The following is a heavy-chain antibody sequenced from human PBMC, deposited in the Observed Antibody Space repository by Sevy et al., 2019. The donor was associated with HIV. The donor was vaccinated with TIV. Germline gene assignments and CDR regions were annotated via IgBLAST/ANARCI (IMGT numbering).Heavy chain of an antibody. CDR2: VKSNIDGGPT. J-gene: IGHJ6*02. CDR1: GFIFNNAW. V-gene: IGHV3-15*07. D-gene: IGHD6-6*01. CDR3: TTTSPFTAQGRAVLASRRYYFYGMDV. Sequence: GGSLRLSCVASGFIFNNAWMNWVRQAPDKGLEWVGRVKSNIDGGPTDYAAPVRGRFTILRDDSKNTLYLQMNSLKTADTAVCYCTTTSPFTAQGRAVLASRRYYFYGMDVWGQGTTVTVSS.